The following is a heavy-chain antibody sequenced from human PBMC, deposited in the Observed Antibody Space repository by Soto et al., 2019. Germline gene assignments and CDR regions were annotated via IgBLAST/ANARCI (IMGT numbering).Heavy chain of an antibody. D-gene: IGHD6-19*01. CDR2: FYSSGSI. Sequence: SETLSLTCFVSGYSINAGGYYWSWIRHHPGKGLEWIGSFYSSGSIIYNPSLRSRVSISGDTSSNQFSMSLTSVTAADTARYYCARMYSSGSGWFHPWGQGTLVTVSS. J-gene: IGHJ5*02. CDR1: GYSINAGGYY. CDR3: ARMYSSGSGWFHP. V-gene: IGHV4-31*03.